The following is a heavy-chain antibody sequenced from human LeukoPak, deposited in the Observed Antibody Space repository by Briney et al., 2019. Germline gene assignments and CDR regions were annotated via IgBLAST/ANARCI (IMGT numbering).Heavy chain of an antibody. V-gene: IGHV1-2*02. Sequence: ASVTVSFTASGYTFTGYYMHGVRQPPGQGVAWMGWINTNSGGTNKEQEVQVRVTMTRDTSVSTAYMELNKMQADDTAVYYYASDQAYSSGWYIDYWGQGTLVTVSS. CDR2: INTNSGGT. J-gene: IGHJ4*02. CDR1: GYTFTGYY. D-gene: IGHD6-19*01. CDR3: ASDQAYSSGWYIDY.